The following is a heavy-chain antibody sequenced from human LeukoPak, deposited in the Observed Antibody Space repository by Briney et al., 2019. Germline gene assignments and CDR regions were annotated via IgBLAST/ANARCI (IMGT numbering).Heavy chain of an antibody. CDR2: MNPNSGNT. Sequence: ASVKVSCKASGYTFTSYDINWVRQATGQGLEWMGWMNPNSGNTGYAQKFQGRVTLTRNTSISTAYMELSSLRSEDTAVYYCARGQQPRSLDAFDIWGQGTTVTVSS. CDR1: GYTFTSYD. V-gene: IGHV1-8*01. D-gene: IGHD6-13*01. J-gene: IGHJ3*02. CDR3: ARGQQPRSLDAFDI.